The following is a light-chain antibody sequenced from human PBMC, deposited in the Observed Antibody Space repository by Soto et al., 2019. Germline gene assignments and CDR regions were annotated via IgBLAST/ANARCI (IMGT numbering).Light chain of an antibody. J-gene: IGKJ4*01. CDR2: DAS. CDR1: QSVSSN. Sequence: EIVMTQSPATLSVSPGERATLSCRASQSVSSNLAWYQQKPGRAPRLLIYDASTRATGIPARVSGSGSGTEYTLTISSLQSEDSSVYYCQQCSWHPFTVTFGGGTKVEIK. CDR3: QQCSWHPFTVT. V-gene: IGKV3-15*01.